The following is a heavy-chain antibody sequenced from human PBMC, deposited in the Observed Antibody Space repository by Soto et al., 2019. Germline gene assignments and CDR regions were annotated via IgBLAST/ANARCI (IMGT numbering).Heavy chain of an antibody. CDR3: AKGLVPDGMDV. V-gene: IGHV3-23*01. CDR2: MSGRGDSI. CDR1: GFTFSSYA. J-gene: IGHJ6*02. Sequence: EVRVLESGGGLVQPGGSLRLSCAASGFTFSSYAMSWVRQASGKGLEWVSAMSGRGDSIYYADSVKGRFTISRDNSKNTLYLQMNSLRGEDTAVYYCAKGLVPDGMDVWGQGTTVTVSS. D-gene: IGHD2-2*01.